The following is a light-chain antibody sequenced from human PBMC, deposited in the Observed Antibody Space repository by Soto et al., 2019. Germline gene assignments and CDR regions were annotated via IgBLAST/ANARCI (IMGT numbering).Light chain of an antibody. CDR3: NSYTTSSTYV. V-gene: IGLV2-14*01. J-gene: IGLJ1*01. Sequence: VLTQPASVSGSPGQPITISCTGTSSDVGGYNYVSWYQQHPGKAPKVMIYDVSNRPSGVSNRFSGSKSGNTASLTISGLQAEDEADYYCNSYTTSSTYVFGTGTKVTVL. CDR1: SSDVGGYNY. CDR2: DVS.